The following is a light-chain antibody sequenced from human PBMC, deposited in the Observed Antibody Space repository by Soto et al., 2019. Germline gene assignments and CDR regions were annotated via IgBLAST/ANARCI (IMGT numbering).Light chain of an antibody. CDR2: DAS. CDR1: QSVSSY. J-gene: IGKJ4*01. V-gene: IGKV3-11*01. CDR3: QQRSNCPLT. Sequence: EIVLTQSPATLSSSPGERATLSCRASQSVSSYLAWYQQKPGQAPRLLIYDASNRATGIPARFSGSGSGTDFTLTISSLESEDFAVYYCQQRSNCPLTFGGGTKVEIK.